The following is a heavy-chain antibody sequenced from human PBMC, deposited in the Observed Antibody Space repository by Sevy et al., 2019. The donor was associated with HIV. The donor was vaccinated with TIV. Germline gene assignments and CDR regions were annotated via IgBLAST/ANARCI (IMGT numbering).Heavy chain of an antibody. CDR1: EFTFSTYA. D-gene: IGHD3-3*01. J-gene: IGHJ4*02. Sequence: GGSLRLSCAASEFTFSTYAMSWVRQAPGKGLEWVSAISGSGGSTHYADSVKGRFTSSRDNSKNTLYLQMNSLRAEDTAVYYCAKVSYNDFWSGYSYYFDYWGQGTLVTVSS. CDR2: ISGSGGST. CDR3: AKVSYNDFWSGYSYYFDY. V-gene: IGHV3-23*01.